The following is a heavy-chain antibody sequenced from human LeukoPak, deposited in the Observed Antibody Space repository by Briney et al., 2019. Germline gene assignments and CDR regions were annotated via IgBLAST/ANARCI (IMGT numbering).Heavy chain of an antibody. D-gene: IGHD2-15*01. Sequence: GGSLRPSCAASGFTFSYYKMHWVRQAPGKGLEWLSYISTTSSTKYYADSVKGRFTISRDNAKNSLYLQMNSLGAEDTAVYYCAGFCSGDACYPYWGQGTLVTVSS. CDR1: GFTFSYYK. CDR3: AGFCSGDACYPY. CDR2: ISTTSSTK. J-gene: IGHJ4*02. V-gene: IGHV3-48*01.